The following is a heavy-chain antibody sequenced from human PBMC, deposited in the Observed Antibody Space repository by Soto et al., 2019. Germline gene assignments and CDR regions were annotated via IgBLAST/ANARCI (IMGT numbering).Heavy chain of an antibody. D-gene: IGHD5-18*01. Sequence: ASVKVSCKASGYVFSNYFMHWVRQAPGQGLEWMGYINPQSGGSKYEDNFQDRVTMTGDTPKTTVYMELRGLTSDDTAVYYCAKDPRPFKGYSYGYDWGQGTLVTVSS. J-gene: IGHJ4*02. CDR3: AKDPRPFKGYSYGYD. CDR1: GYVFSNYF. V-gene: IGHV1-2*02. CDR2: INPQSGGS.